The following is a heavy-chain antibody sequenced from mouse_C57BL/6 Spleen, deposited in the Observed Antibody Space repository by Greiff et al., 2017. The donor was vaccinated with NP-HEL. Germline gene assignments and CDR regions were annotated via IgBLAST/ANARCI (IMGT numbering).Heavy chain of an antibody. D-gene: IGHD4-1*01. CDR2: IDPSDSYT. CDR3: ARRLTGTSDFDY. Sequence: VQLQQPGAELVKPGASVKLSCKASGYTFTSYWMHWVKQRPGQGLEWIGEIDPSDSYTNYNQKFKGKATLTVDTSSSPAYMQLSSLTAEDSAVYYCARRLTGTSDFDYWGQGTTLTVSS. V-gene: IGHV1-50*01. CDR1: GYTFTSYW. J-gene: IGHJ2*01.